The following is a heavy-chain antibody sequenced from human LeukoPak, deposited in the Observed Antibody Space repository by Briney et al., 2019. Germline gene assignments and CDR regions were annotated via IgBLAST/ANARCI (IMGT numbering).Heavy chain of an antibody. D-gene: IGHD2-15*01. CDR3: ARDCSGGSCYYFDY. V-gene: IGHV1-2*02. J-gene: IGHJ4*02. Sequence: ASVEVSCKASGYTFTGYYMHWVRQAPGQGLEWMGWINPNSGGTNYAQKFQGRVTMTRDTSISTAHMDLSRLRSDDTAVYYCARDCSGGSCYYFDYWGQGTLVTVSS. CDR1: GYTFTGYY. CDR2: INPNSGGT.